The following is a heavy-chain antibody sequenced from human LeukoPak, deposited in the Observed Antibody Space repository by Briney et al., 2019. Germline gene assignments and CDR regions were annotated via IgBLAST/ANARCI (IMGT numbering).Heavy chain of an antibody. V-gene: IGHV3-74*01. Sequence: GGSLRLSCAASGFTFSSYWMHWVRQAPGKGLVWVSRINSDGSITTYADSVKGRFTISRDNAKNTLYLQMNSLRAEDTAVYFCARGPNVLGYLWGRGTLVTVSS. CDR3: ARGPNVLGYL. CDR1: GFTFSSYW. J-gene: IGHJ2*01. D-gene: IGHD3-3*02. CDR2: INSDGSIT.